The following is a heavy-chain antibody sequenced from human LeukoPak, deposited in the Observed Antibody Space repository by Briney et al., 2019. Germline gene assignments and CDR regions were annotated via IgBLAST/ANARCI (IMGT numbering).Heavy chain of an antibody. V-gene: IGHV1-69*04. CDR3: AILGVGDRGVY. D-gene: IGHD2-21*02. CDR2: IIPILGIA. J-gene: IGHJ4*02. CDR1: GGTFSSYA. Sequence: SVKVSCKASGGTFSSYAISWVRQAPGQGLEWMGRIIPILGIANYAQKFQGRVTITADKSTSTAYMELSSLRSEDTAVYYCAILGVGDRGVYWGQGTLVTASS.